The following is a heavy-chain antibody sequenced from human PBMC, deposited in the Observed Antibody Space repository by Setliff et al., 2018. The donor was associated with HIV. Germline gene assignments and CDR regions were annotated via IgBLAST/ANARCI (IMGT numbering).Heavy chain of an antibody. CDR3: ARVGTYSGSYRDAFDI. CDR2: IYPNTGGT. CDR1: GYTFTDYY. Sequence: ASVKVSCKASGYTFTDYYIHWVRQAPGQGLEWMGWIYPNTGGTNYAQKFQGRVTMTRDTSISTAYMELSRLRSDDTAVYYCARVGTYSGSYRDAFDIWGQGTMVTVSS. V-gene: IGHV1-2*02. D-gene: IGHD1-26*01. J-gene: IGHJ3*02.